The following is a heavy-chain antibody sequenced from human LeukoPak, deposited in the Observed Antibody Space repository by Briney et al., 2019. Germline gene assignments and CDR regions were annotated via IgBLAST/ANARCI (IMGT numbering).Heavy chain of an antibody. J-gene: IGHJ4*02. Sequence: ESGPTLVKPTQTLTLTCTFSGFSLSTSGVGVGWIRQPPGKALEWLALIYWNDDKRYSPSLKSRLTITKDTSKNQVVLTMTNMDPVDTATYYCAHAAPTPLFTHYIDYWGQGTLVTVSS. V-gene: IGHV2-5*01. CDR1: GFSLSTSGVG. D-gene: IGHD2-15*01. CDR3: AHAAPTPLFTHYIDY. CDR2: IYWNDDK.